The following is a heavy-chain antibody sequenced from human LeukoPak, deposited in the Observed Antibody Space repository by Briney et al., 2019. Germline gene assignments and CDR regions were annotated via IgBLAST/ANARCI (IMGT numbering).Heavy chain of an antibody. CDR3: ARTYDFGRGPPGDAFDN. V-gene: IGHV3-48*01. J-gene: IGHJ3*02. D-gene: IGHD3-3*01. CDR1: GFTFTMFG. CDR2: IDGHSGII. Sequence: PGGSLTLSCAASGFTFTMFGMNWVRQAPGKALERVSYIDGHSGIIYYADSVQGRFTISRDNAKDSVFLQMNGLRVDDTAVYYCARTYDFGRGPPGDAFDNWGQGTLVTVPS.